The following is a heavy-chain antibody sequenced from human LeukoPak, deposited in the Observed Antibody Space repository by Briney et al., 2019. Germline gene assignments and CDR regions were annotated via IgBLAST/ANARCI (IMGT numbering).Heavy chain of an antibody. Sequence: SETLSLTCAVSGYSISSGYYWGWIRQPPGKGLEWIGSIYHSGSTYYNPSLKSRVTISVDTSKNQFSLKLSSVTAADGAVYYCARQIEVWGKGTTVTVSS. D-gene: IGHD2/OR15-2a*01. CDR3: ARQIEV. CDR1: GYSISSGYY. J-gene: IGHJ6*04. V-gene: IGHV4-38-2*01. CDR2: IYHSGST.